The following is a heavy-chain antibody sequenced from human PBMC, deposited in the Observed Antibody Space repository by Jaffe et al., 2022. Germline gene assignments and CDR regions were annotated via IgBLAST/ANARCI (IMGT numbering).Heavy chain of an antibody. V-gene: IGHV3-74*01. CDR2: INSDGSST. Sequence: EVQLVESGGGLVQPGGSLRLSCAASGFTFSSYWMHWVRQAPGKGLVWVSRINSDGSSTSYADSVKGRFTISRDNAKNTLYLQMNSLRAEDTAVYYCAREGQLWPGGYFDYWGQGTLVTVSS. CDR1: GFTFSSYW. D-gene: IGHD5-18*01. CDR3: AREGQLWPGGYFDY. J-gene: IGHJ4*02.